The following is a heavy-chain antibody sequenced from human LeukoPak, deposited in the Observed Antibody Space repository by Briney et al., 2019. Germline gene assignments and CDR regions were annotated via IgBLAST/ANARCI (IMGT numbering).Heavy chain of an antibody. CDR3: ASSNTIAGSNFDY. CDR1: GDSVSNNSAA. J-gene: IGHJ4*02. V-gene: IGHV6-1*01. D-gene: IGHD6-13*01. CDR2: TYYRSKWYN. Sequence: SQTLSLTFAISGDSVSNNSAAWNWLRQSPSRGLQWLGRTYYRSKWYNDYAVSVKSRISTNPGTTKNQFSLQLKSVTPEDTAVYYCASSNTIAGSNFDYWGQGTLVTVSS.